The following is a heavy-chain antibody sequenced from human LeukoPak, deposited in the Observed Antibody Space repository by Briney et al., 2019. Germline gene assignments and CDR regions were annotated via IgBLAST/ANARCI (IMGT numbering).Heavy chain of an antibody. CDR2: IYTSGST. V-gene: IGHV4-61*02. CDR3: AREGGIGYCSSTSCSGYNWFDP. J-gene: IGHJ5*02. D-gene: IGHD2-2*01. CDR1: GGSISSGSYY. Sequence: TSQTLSLTCTVSGGSISSGSYYWSWIRQPAGKGLEWIGRIYTSGSTNYNPSLKSRVTISVDTSKNQFSLKLSSVTAADTAVYYCAREGGIGYCSSTSCSGYNWFDPWGQGTLVTVSS.